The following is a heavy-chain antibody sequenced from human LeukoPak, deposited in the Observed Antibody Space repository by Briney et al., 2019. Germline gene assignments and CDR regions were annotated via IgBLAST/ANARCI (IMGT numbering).Heavy chain of an antibody. D-gene: IGHD6-13*01. Sequence: SETLSLTCTVSGGSISSYYWSWIRQLPGKGLEWIGYIYYSGSTNYNPSLKSRVTISVDTSKNQFSLKLSSVTAADTAVYYCAREGSWYGGGLFDYWGQGTLVTVSS. CDR2: IYYSGST. J-gene: IGHJ4*02. CDR3: AREGSWYGGGLFDY. CDR1: GGSISSYY. V-gene: IGHV4-59*01.